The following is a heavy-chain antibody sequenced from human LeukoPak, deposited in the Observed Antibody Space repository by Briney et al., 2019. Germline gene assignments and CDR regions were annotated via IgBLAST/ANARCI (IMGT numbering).Heavy chain of an antibody. CDR3: AREPGGSYPPRFDY. J-gene: IGHJ4*02. CDR1: GFTFSSYA. V-gene: IGHV3-30-3*01. CDR2: ISYDGSTK. Sequence: GRSLRLSCAASGFTFSSYAIHWVRQAPGKGLEWVAVISYDGSTKYYADSMKGRFTISRDNSKNTLYLQMNSLRAEDTAVYYCAREPGGSYPPRFDYWGQGTLVTVSS. D-gene: IGHD1-26*01.